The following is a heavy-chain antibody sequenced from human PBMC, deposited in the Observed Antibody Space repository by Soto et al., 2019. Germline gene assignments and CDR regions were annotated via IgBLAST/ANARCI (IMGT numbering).Heavy chain of an antibody. Sequence: GGSLRLPCAASGFTFSSYAMSWVRQAPGKGLEWVSAISGSGGSTYYADSVKGRFTISRDNSKNTLYLQMNSLRAEDTAVYYRAKDPAEYYYDSSGPLPFDYWGQGTLVTVSS. CDR2: ISGSGGST. D-gene: IGHD3-22*01. CDR1: GFTFSSYA. V-gene: IGHV3-23*01. J-gene: IGHJ4*02. CDR3: AKDPAEYYYDSSGPLPFDY.